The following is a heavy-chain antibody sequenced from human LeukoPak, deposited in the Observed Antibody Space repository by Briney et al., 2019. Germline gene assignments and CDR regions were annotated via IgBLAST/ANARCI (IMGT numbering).Heavy chain of an antibody. D-gene: IGHD6-13*01. CDR3: ARDLVPAAEYYYYYGMDV. V-gene: IGHV3-30*04. CDR2: ISYDGSNK. Sequence: PGRSLRLSCAASGFTFSSYATHWVRQAPGKGLEWVAVISYDGSNKYYADSVKGRFTISRDNSKNTLYLQMNSLRAEDTAVYYCARDLVPAAEYYYYYGMDVWGKGTTVTVSS. CDR1: GFTFSSYA. J-gene: IGHJ6*04.